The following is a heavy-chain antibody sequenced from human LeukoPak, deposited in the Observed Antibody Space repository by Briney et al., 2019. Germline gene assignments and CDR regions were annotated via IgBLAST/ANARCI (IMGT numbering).Heavy chain of an antibody. Sequence: GGSLRLSCAASGFTFSNYPMTWVRQGPGKGLEWVSTVVGSGDGTFYADSVKGRFTMSRDNSKNTLYLQMSSLRAEDTAVYYCARGKAAGQVDLFDPWGQGTLVTVSS. CDR2: VVGSGDGT. D-gene: IGHD6-13*01. CDR1: GFTFSNYP. J-gene: IGHJ5*02. CDR3: ARGKAAGQVDLFDP. V-gene: IGHV3-23*01.